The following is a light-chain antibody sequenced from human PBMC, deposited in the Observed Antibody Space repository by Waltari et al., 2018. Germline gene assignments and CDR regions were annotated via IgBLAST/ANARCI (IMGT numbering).Light chain of an antibody. Sequence: DLTQPPSVSVSPGQTASITCSGANVGHRFVYWYQQKTDQSPLLVVYQDTTRPSGIPERFSGSSSGNTATLTISETQAADEADYYCQAWDSRLVVFGGGTKLTVL. J-gene: IGLJ2*01. CDR1: NVGHRF. CDR3: QAWDSRLVV. V-gene: IGLV3-1*01. CDR2: QDT.